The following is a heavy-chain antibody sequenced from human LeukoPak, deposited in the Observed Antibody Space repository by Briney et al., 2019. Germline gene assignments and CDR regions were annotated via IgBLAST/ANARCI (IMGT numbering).Heavy chain of an antibody. J-gene: IGHJ4*02. D-gene: IGHD3-22*01. Sequence: GGSLRLSCAASGFTFSSYAMSWVRQAPGKGLVWVSRINSDGSSTSYADSVKGRFTISRDNAKNTLYLQMNSLRAEDTAVYYCARDLYDSSGYRYWGQGTLVTVSS. V-gene: IGHV3-74*01. CDR1: GFTFSSYA. CDR2: INSDGSST. CDR3: ARDLYDSSGYRY.